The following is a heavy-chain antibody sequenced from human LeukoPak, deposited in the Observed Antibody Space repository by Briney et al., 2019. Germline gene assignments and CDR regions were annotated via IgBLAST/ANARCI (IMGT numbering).Heavy chain of an antibody. CDR3: AIPHDTEYYFDY. CDR1: GFTFSSYA. Sequence: GRSLRLSCAASGFTFSSYAMHWVRQAPGKGLEWVAVISYDGSNKYYADSVKGRFTISRDNSKNTLYLQMNSLRAEDTAVYYCAIPHDTEYYFDYWGQGTLVTVSS. J-gene: IGHJ4*02. CDR2: ISYDGSNK. V-gene: IGHV3-30*04.